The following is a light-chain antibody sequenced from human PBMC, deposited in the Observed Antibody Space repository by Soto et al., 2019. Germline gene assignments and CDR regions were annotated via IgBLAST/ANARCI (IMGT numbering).Light chain of an antibody. CDR3: GTWDSSLSAYV. V-gene: IGLV1-51*01. CDR1: SFNIGNNY. J-gene: IGLJ1*01. CDR2: DNN. Sequence: QSVLTQPPSVSAAPGQRVSISCSGSSFNIGNNYVSWYQQLPGTAPKLLIYDNNKRPSGIPDRFSGSKSGTSATLGITGLQTGDEDDYYCGTWDSSLSAYVFGTGTKVTV.